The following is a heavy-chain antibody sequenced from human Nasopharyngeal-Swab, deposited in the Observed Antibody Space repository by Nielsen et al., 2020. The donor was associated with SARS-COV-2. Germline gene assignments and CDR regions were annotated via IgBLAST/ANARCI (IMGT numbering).Heavy chain of an antibody. CDR3: AKLPSRIAVAGTSYFDY. CDR2: IYSGGAT. D-gene: IGHD6-19*01. V-gene: IGHV3-53*01. J-gene: IGHJ4*02. Sequence: GESLKISCVVPGFSVSSNYMSWVRQAPGKGLEWVSVIYSGGATYYADSVKGRFTISRDNSKNTLYLQMNSLRAEDTAMYDCAKLPSRIAVAGTSYFDYWGRGTLVAVSS. CDR1: GFSVSSNY.